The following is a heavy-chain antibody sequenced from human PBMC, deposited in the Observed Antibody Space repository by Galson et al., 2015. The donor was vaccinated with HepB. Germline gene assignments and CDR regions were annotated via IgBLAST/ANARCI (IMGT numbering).Heavy chain of an antibody. CDR2: INAGNGNT. D-gene: IGHD3-16*01. J-gene: IGHJ6*02. CDR1: GYTFTSYA. CDR3: ARGAGYYYYYGVDV. V-gene: IGHV1-3*01. Sequence: SVKVSCKASGYTFTSYAMHWVRQAPGQRLEWVGWINAGNGNTKYSQKFQGRATITRDTSASTAYMELSSLRSEDTAVYYCARGAGYYYYYGVDVWGQGTTVTVSS.